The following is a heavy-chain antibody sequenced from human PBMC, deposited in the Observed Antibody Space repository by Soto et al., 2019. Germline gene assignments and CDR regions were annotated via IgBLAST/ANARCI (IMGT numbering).Heavy chain of an antibody. J-gene: IGHJ4*02. CDR1: GFTISGAA. V-gene: IGHV3-73*01. Sequence: EVQLVESGGGLVQPGGSLKLSCAASGFTISGAAMHWVRQASGKGLEWVGRIGSKANNYATAYAASVNGRFTISRDDSENTAYLQMNSLKTEDTALYYCTRDVDTAMVGNDYWGQGTLVTVSS. D-gene: IGHD5-18*01. CDR2: IGSKANNYAT. CDR3: TRDVDTAMVGNDY.